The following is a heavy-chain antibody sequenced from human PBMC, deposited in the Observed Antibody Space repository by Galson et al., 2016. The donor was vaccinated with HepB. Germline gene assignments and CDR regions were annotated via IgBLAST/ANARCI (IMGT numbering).Heavy chain of an antibody. D-gene: IGHD5-24*01. CDR3: ARGLLEISTTTAGY. V-gene: IGHV3-74*01. Sequence: LRLSCAASGFTFSNYWMHWVRQAPGKGLVWVSRINSDGTNTRHADSVTGRFTISRDNAKNTLYLQMNSLRAEDTATYYCARGLLEISTTTAGYWGQGTLVTVSS. CDR2: INSDGTNT. CDR1: GFTFSNYW. J-gene: IGHJ4*02.